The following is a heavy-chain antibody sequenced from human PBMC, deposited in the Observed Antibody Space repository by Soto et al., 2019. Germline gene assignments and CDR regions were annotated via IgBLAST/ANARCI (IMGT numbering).Heavy chain of an antibody. D-gene: IGHD2-21*01. Sequence: EVQLAESGGGLVQPGGSLRLSCAASGFTLSSYWMSWVRQAPGKGLEWVAHIKPDGSEKYYVDSVKGRFTISRDNAKNSLYLQMNSLRAEDTAVYYCARVAYTEDYFEHWGQGTLVTVSS. CDR1: GFTLSSYW. V-gene: IGHV3-7*01. CDR2: IKPDGSEK. J-gene: IGHJ4*02. CDR3: ARVAYTEDYFEH.